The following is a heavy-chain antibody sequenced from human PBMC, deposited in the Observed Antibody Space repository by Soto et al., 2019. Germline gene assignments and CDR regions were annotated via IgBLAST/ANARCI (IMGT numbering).Heavy chain of an antibody. CDR2: ICGSGGST. D-gene: IGHD5-12*01. J-gene: IGHJ4*02. CDR3: AKVYSGYERSY. Sequence: GESLRLSCAASGSTFSSYGMHWVRQAPGKGLEWVSAICGSGGSTYYADSVKGRFTISRDNSKNTLYLQMNSLRAEDTAVYYCAKVYSGYERSYWGQGTLVTVSS. CDR1: GSTFSSYG. V-gene: IGHV3-23*01.